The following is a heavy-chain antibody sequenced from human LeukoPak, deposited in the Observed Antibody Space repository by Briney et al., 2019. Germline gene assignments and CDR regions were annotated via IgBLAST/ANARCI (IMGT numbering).Heavy chain of an antibody. J-gene: IGHJ3*02. Sequence: GGSLRLSCAASGFTFSSYAMSWVHQAPGKGLEWVSAISGSGGSTYYADSVKGRFTISRDNSKNTLYLQMNSLRAEDTAVYYCAKGRTYYYDSSGYNDAFDIWGQGTMVTVSS. CDR3: AKGRTYYYDSSGYNDAFDI. CDR2: ISGSGGST. CDR1: GFTFSSYA. D-gene: IGHD3-22*01. V-gene: IGHV3-23*01.